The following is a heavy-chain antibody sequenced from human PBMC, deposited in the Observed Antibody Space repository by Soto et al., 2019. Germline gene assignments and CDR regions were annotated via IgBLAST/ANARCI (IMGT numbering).Heavy chain of an antibody. D-gene: IGHD3-3*01. J-gene: IGHJ4*02. CDR1: GFTFSSYS. V-gene: IGHV3-21*01. CDR2: ISSSSSYI. Sequence: GGSLRLSCAASGFTFSSYSMNWVRQAPGKGLEWVSSISSSSSYIYYADSVKGRFTISRDNAKNSLYLQMNSLRAEDTAVYYCAKDDFWSGLIDYWGQGTLVTAPQ. CDR3: AKDDFWSGLIDY.